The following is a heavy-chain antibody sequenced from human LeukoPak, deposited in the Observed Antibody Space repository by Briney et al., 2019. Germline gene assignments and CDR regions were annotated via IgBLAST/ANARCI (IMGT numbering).Heavy chain of an antibody. Sequence: GGSLRLSCAASGFTFSSYSMNWVGQAPGKGLEWVSYISSSSSSIYYADSVKGRFTISRDNAKNSLYLQMNSLRDEDTAVYYCARDLLRYCSSTSCSYSGMDVWGQGTTVTVSS. V-gene: IGHV3-48*02. J-gene: IGHJ6*02. CDR2: ISSSSSSI. D-gene: IGHD2-2*01. CDR1: GFTFSSYS. CDR3: ARDLLRYCSSTSCSYSGMDV.